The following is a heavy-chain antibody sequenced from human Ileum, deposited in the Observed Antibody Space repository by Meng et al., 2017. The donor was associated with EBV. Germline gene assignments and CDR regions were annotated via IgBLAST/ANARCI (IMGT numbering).Heavy chain of an antibody. Sequence: GLLQESGPGLGKPSGNLSLTWAVLDDSVSGREWESWVRQPPGKGLELIGEINHSGSTNYNPSLKSRVTISVDTSKNQFSLKLSSVTAADTAVYYCARGNKVSDRGFDYWGQGTLVTVSS. J-gene: IGHJ4*02. V-gene: IGHV4-4*02. CDR2: INHSGST. CDR1: DDSVSGREW. CDR3: ARGNKVSDRGFDY. D-gene: IGHD3-10*01.